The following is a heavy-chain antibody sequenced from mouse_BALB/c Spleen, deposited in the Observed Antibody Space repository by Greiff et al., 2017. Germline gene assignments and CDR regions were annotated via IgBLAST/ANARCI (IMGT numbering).Heavy chain of an antibody. V-gene: IGHV14-3*01. Sequence: EVQLQQSGAELVKPGDSVKLSCTASGFNIKDTYMHWVKQRPEQGLEWIGRIDHANGNTKYAQKLKGKATMTVDKSSSTAYMELARLTSEDSAIYYCARNYDSSLFAYWGQGTLVTVSA. CDR1: GFNIKDTY. J-gene: IGHJ3*01. CDR2: IDHANGNT. D-gene: IGHD1-1*01. CDR3: ARNYDSSLFAY.